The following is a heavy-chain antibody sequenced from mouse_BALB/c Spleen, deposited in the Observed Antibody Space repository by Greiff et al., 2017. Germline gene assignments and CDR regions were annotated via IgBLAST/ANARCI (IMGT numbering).Heavy chain of an antibody. Sequence: VQLVESGPGLVAPSQSLSITCTVSGFSLTSYGVHWVRQPPGKGLEWLGVIWAGGSTNYNSALMSRLSISKDNSKSQVFLKMNSLQTDDTAMYYWARVGANWDLAWFAYWGQGTLVTVSA. CDR1: GFSLTSYG. J-gene: IGHJ3*01. CDR3: ARVGANWDLAWFAY. CDR2: IWAGGST. V-gene: IGHV2-9*02. D-gene: IGHD4-1*01.